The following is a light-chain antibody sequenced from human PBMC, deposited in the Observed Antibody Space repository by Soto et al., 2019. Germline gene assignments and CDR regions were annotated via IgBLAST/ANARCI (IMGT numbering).Light chain of an antibody. J-gene: IGLJ2*01. CDR1: NTY. CDR2: DVT. Sequence: QSALTQPHSVSGSPGQSVTISCTGTNTYVSWYQQLPGRAPQLLIYDVTKLASGVPDRFSGSNSGGTASLTISGLQAEDEADFYCCSYAGSYTHVVFGGGTKLTVL. V-gene: IGLV2-11*01. CDR3: CSYAGSYTHVV.